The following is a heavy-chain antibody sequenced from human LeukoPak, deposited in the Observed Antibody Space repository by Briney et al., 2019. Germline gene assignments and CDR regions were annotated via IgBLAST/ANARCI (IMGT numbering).Heavy chain of an antibody. V-gene: IGHV3-7*05. CDR2: IKQDGSEI. J-gene: IGHJ4*02. D-gene: IGHD2-21*01. Sequence: GGSLRLSCAASGFTFSSHWVAWLRQAPEKGLGWVANIKQDGSEIYYVDSVKGRFTISRDNAKNSLYLQMNSLRAEDTAVYFCTRDRDWSFDYWGQGTLVTVSS. CDR1: GFTFSSHW. CDR3: TRDRDWSFDY.